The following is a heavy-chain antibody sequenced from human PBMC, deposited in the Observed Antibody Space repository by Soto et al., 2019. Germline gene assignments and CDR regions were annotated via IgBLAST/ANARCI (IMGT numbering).Heavy chain of an antibody. J-gene: IGHJ4*02. CDR2: IHYNGRT. V-gene: IGHV4-34*01. CDR3: ARRGGGGYPFYFDS. D-gene: IGHD1-26*01. Sequence: SQTLSLTCAVYGASVNDLYWTWIRQSPGKGLEWIGEIHYNGRTNYNPSLRSRVTISLQTSKTQFSLKLSSVTAADTAVYYCARRGGGGYPFYFDSWGQGTLVTVSS. CDR1: GASVNDLY.